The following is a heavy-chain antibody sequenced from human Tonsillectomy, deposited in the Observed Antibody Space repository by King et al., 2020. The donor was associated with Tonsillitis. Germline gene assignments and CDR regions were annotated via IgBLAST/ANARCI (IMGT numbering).Heavy chain of an antibody. J-gene: IGHJ4*02. V-gene: IGHV3-23*04. D-gene: IGHD3-22*01. Sequence: VQLVESGGGLVQPGGSLRLSCAASGFTFSSYAMSWVRQAPGKGLEWVSAISGSGGSTYYADPVKGRFTISRDNSKNTLYLQMNSLRAEDTAVYYCAKDPYDSSGYLYYFDYWGQGTLVTVSS. CDR3: AKDPYDSSGYLYYFDY. CDR1: GFTFSSYA. CDR2: ISGSGGST.